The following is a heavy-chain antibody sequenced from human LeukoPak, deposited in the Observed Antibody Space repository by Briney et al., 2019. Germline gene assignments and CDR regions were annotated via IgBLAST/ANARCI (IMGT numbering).Heavy chain of an antibody. J-gene: IGHJ6*03. CDR3: AGEYGSGSYYIAYYYYMDV. V-gene: IGHV4-38-2*02. CDR1: GYSISSGYY. D-gene: IGHD3-10*01. CDR2: IYHSGST. Sequence: PSETLSLTCTVSGYSISSGYYWGWIRQPPGKGLEWIGSIYHSGSTYYNPSLKSRVTISVDTSKNQFSLKLSSVAAADTAVYYCAGEYGSGSYYIAYYYYMDVWGKGTTVTVSS.